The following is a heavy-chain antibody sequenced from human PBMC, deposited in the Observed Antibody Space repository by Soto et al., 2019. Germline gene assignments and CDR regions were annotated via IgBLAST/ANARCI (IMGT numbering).Heavy chain of an antibody. J-gene: IGHJ1*01. CDR3: ARDYGALPCDRIQH. CDR1: GFSLDSYA. D-gene: IGHD3-10*01. CDR2: VSYDGKNI. V-gene: IGHV3-30*03. Sequence: QLVESGGGVVQPGGSLTLSRAASGFSLDSYAMHWVRQAPGKGHEWLAVVSYDGKNIYYGDSVKGRFTISKDDSKNTLYLRMSSLTAEDTATYSCARDYGALPCDRIQHWGRGTLVTVSS.